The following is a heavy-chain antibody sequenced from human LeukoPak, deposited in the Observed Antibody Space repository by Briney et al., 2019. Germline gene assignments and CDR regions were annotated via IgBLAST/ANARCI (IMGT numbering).Heavy chain of an antibody. D-gene: IGHD1-26*01. V-gene: IGHV3-21*01. CDR2: ISGSGTSI. CDR3: ARLIVGTTKYYFDY. J-gene: IGHJ4*02. Sequence: GGPLRLSCAASGFTFSTCNMNWVRQAPGKGLEWVSFISGSGTSIYYADSVKGRFTISRDNAQNSLYLQMNSLGAEDTAVYYCARLIVGTTKYYFDYWGQGTLVTVSS. CDR1: GFTFSTCN.